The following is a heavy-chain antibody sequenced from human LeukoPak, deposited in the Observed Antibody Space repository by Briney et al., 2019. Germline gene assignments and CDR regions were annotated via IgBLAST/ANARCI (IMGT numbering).Heavy chain of an antibody. D-gene: IGHD1-26*01. J-gene: IGHJ4*02. V-gene: IGHV1-69*13. CDR1: GGTFSSYA. Sequence: SVKVSCKASGGTFSSYAISWVRQAPGQGLEWMGGIIPIFGTANYAQKIQGRVTITADESTSTAYMELSSLRSEDTAVYYCARDIVGATGFDYWGQGTLVTVSS. CDR3: ARDIVGATGFDY. CDR2: IIPIFGTA.